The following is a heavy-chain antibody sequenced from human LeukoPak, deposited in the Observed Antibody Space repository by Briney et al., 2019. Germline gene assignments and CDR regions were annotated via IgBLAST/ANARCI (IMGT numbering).Heavy chain of an antibody. CDR1: GGTLSSYA. Sequence: ASVKVSCKASGGTLSSYAISWVRQAPGQGLEWMGRIIPIFGTANYAQKFQGRVTITTDESTSTAYMELSSLRSEDTAVYYCASLGSEAFDIWGQGTMVTVSS. CDR2: IIPIFGTA. CDR3: ASLGSEAFDI. V-gene: IGHV1-69*05. J-gene: IGHJ3*02.